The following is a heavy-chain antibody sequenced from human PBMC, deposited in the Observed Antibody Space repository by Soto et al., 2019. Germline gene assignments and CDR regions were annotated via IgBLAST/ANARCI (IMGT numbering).Heavy chain of an antibody. D-gene: IGHD6-6*01. CDR3: AKEDSSSSSGY. CDR2: ISGSGGST. Sequence: EVQLLESGGGLVQPGGSLSLSCPAPGLTLSSFALSWSRRVPGRGLEWVSAISGSGGSTYYADSVKGRFTISRDTSKNTLYLQMNSLRAEDTAVYYCAKEDSSSSSGYWGQGTLVTVSS. CDR1: GLTLSSFA. V-gene: IGHV3-23*01. J-gene: IGHJ4*02.